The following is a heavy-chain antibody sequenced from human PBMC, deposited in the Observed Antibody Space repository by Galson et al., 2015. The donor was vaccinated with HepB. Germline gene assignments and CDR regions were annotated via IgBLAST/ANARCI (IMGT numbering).Heavy chain of an antibody. CDR2: ISSTGTTM. J-gene: IGHJ2*01. Sequence: LRLSCAASGFTFSSYTMNWVRQAPGKGLESVSYISSTGTTMYYADSAKGRFTISRDNAQDSLYLQMNSLRDEDTAVYYCARVYFGSGSSSAYWYFDLWGRGALVTVSS. V-gene: IGHV3-48*02. CDR3: ARVYFGSGSSSAYWYFDL. CDR1: GFTFSSYT. D-gene: IGHD3-10*01.